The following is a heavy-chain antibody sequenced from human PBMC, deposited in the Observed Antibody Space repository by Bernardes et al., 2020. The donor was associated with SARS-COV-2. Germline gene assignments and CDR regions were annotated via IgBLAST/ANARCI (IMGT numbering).Heavy chain of an antibody. CDR1: GFTFSSYD. CDR2: IGTAGDT. Sequence: GGSLRLSCAASGFTFSSYDMHWVRQATGKGLEWVSAIGTAGDTYYPGSVKGRFTISRENAKNSLYLQMNSLRAGDTAVYYCVRGDSSGYYYYFDYWGQGTLVTVSS. J-gene: IGHJ4*02. V-gene: IGHV3-13*01. CDR3: VRGDSSGYYYYFDY. D-gene: IGHD3-22*01.